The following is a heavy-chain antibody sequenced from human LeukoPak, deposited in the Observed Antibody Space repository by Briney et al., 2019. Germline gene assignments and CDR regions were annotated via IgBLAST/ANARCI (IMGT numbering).Heavy chain of an antibody. Sequence: GGSLRLSCAASGFTLSSYWMHWVRQVPGKGLVWVARINPGESSITYADSVKGRFTISRDNAKNTLYLQMDSLRAEDTGVYYCARSNQADDYWGQGTLVTVSS. CDR1: GFTLSSYW. CDR2: INPGESSI. V-gene: IGHV3-74*01. J-gene: IGHJ4*02. CDR3: ARSNQADDY. D-gene: IGHD1-14*01.